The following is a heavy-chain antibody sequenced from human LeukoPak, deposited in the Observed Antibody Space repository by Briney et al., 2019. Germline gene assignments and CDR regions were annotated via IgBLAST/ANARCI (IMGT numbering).Heavy chain of an antibody. CDR2: ISSSGSTI. Sequence: PGGSLRLSCAASGFTFSDYYMSWIRQAPGKGLEWVSYISSSGSTIYYADSVKGRFTISRDNAKNSLYLQMNSLRAEDTAVYYCARQGYCSSTSCYAFGGFDYWGQGTLVTVSS. V-gene: IGHV3-11*04. CDR3: ARQGYCSSTSCYAFGGFDY. CDR1: GFTFSDYY. J-gene: IGHJ4*02. D-gene: IGHD2-2*01.